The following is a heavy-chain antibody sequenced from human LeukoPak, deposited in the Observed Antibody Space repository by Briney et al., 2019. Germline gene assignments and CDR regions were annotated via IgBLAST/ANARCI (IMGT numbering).Heavy chain of an antibody. V-gene: IGHV3-30-3*01. CDR3: ARVNH. J-gene: IGHJ4*02. CDR2: ISYDGSNK. CDR1: GFTFSSYA. Sequence: GGSLRLSCAASGFTFSSYAMHWVRQAPGKGPEWVAVISYDGSNKYYADSVKGRFTISRDNSKNTLYLQMNSLRAEDTAVYYCARVNHWGQGTLVTVSS.